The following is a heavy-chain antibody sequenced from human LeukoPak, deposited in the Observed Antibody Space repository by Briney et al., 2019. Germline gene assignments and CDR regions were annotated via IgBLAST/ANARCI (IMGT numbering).Heavy chain of an antibody. J-gene: IGHJ3*02. CDR2: INPNSGGT. D-gene: IGHD3-16*01. CDR1: GYTFTGYY. V-gene: IGHV1-2*02. Sequence: GASVKVSCKASGYTFTGYYMHWVRQAPGQGLEWMGWINPNSGGTNYAQKFQGRVTMTRDTSISTAYMELSRLRSDDTAVYYCARGLGELDPLTFDIWGQGTMVTVSS. CDR3: ARGLGELDPLTFDI.